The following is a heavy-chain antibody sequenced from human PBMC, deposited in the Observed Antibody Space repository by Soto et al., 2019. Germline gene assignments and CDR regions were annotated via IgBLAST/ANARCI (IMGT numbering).Heavy chain of an antibody. D-gene: IGHD3-22*01. J-gene: IGHJ4*02. V-gene: IGHV4-59*01. Sequence: SETLSLTCTVSGGSISSYYWSWIRQPPGKGLEWIGYIYYSGSTNYNPSLKSRVTISVDTSKNQFSLKLSSVTAADTAVYYCASTPDYYDSSGYYYGFDYWGQGTLVTVS. CDR3: ASTPDYYDSSGYYYGFDY. CDR2: IYYSGST. CDR1: GGSISSYY.